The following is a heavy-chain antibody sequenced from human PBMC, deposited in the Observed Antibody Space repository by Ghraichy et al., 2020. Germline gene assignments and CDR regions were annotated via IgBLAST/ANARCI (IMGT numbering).Heavy chain of an antibody. Sequence: GSLRLSCVGSGFTFSGYNLNWVRQSPGKGLEWVSYITSSSRTIFYADSVKGRFTISRDNAQNSLYLQMNSPRDEDTAVYYCARASTVVRFYYYDGMDVWGQGTTVTVSS. CDR2: ITSSSRTI. V-gene: IGHV3-48*02. CDR3: ARASTVVRFYYYDGMDV. D-gene: IGHD4-23*01. J-gene: IGHJ6*02. CDR1: GFTFSGYN.